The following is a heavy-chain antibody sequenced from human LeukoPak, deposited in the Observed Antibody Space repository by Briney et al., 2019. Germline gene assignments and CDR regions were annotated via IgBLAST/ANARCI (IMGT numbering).Heavy chain of an antibody. CDR3: ARQSPFLGGYASPFDY. D-gene: IGHD3-3*02. CDR1: GCSISSSSYY. Sequence: SETLSLTRTVSGCSISSSSYYWGWIRQPPGKGLEWIGRIYYSGSTYYSPSLKSRVPISVATSKNQCSLQLSSVTAADTAVYYCARQSPFLGGYASPFDYSGQGTLVTVSS. V-gene: IGHV4-39*01. J-gene: IGHJ4*02. CDR2: IYYSGST.